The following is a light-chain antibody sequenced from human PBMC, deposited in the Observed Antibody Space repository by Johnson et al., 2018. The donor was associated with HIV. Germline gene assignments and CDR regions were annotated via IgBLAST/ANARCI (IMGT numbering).Light chain of an antibody. J-gene: IGLJ1*01. CDR3: ETWDSSLSAPYV. Sequence: QSVLTQPPSVSAAPGQKVTISCSGSSSNVGNNYVSWYQQLPGAAPKLLIYETNKRPSGIPDRFSGSKSGTSATLGITGLQTGDEADYYCETWDSSLSAPYVFGTGTKVTVL. CDR2: ETN. CDR1: SSNVGNNY. V-gene: IGLV1-51*02.